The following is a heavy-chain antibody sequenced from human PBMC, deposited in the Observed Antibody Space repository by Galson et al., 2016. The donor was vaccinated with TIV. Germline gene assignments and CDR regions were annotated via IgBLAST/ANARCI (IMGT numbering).Heavy chain of an antibody. CDR2: FDPEQGKT. J-gene: IGHJ4*02. CDR1: KYTLTELS. Sequence: SVKVSCKVSKYTLTELSMHWVRQAPRKGLEWTGGFDPEQGKTIYAQKFQGRVTMTEDTSTDTAFMELSSLRFEDTAVYYCATVAWFPGLSLDNWGQGTLVTVSS. V-gene: IGHV1-24*01. CDR3: ATVAWFPGLSLDN. D-gene: IGHD2/OR15-2a*01.